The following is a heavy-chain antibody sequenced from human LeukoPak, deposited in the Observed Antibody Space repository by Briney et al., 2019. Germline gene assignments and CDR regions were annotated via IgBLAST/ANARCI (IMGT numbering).Heavy chain of an antibody. J-gene: IGHJ3*02. V-gene: IGHV1-2*06. D-gene: IGHD3-22*01. Sequence: ASVKVSCKASGYTFTGYYMHWVRQAPGQGLEWMGRINPNSGGTNYAQKFQGRVTMTRDTSISTAYMELSRLRSDDTAVYYCAQYYYGSSGYYDAFDIWGQGTMVTVSS. CDR3: AQYYYGSSGYYDAFDI. CDR2: INPNSGGT. CDR1: GYTFTGYY.